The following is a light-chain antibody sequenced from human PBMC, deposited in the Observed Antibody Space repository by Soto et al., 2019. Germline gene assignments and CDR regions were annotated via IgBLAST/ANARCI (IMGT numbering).Light chain of an antibody. CDR1: ESVKTN. CDR3: HQYDRWPLS. Sequence: EIVMTQSPATLSVSPGETATLSCRASESVKTNLAWYQQKPGQAPRLLIYGAFTRAAGIPFRFSGSASGTKFTFTFISLQSEDFAVYYCHQYDRWPLSLGGGTKVDIK. CDR2: GAF. J-gene: IGKJ4*01. V-gene: IGKV3-15*01.